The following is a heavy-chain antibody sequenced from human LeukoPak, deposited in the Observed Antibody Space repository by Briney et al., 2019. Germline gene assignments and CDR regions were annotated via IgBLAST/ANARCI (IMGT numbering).Heavy chain of an antibody. CDR1: GFTFSSYE. D-gene: IGHD3-10*01. Sequence: PGGSLRLSCAASGFTFSSYEMNWVRQAPGKGLEWVSYISSSGSTIYYADSVKGRFTISRDDAKNSLYLQMNSLRAEDTAVYYCAREGPMVRGDYAFDIWGQGTMVTVSS. J-gene: IGHJ3*02. CDR3: AREGPMVRGDYAFDI. V-gene: IGHV3-48*03. CDR2: ISSSGSTI.